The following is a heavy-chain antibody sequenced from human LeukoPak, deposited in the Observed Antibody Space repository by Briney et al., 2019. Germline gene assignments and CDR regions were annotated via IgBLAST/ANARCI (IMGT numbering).Heavy chain of an antibody. CDR1: GGTFSSYA. J-gene: IGHJ6*03. Sequence: SVKVSCKASGGTFSSYAISWVRQAPGQGLEWMGGIIPIFGTANYAQKFQGRVTITTDEPTSTAYMELSSLRSEDTAVCYCARACITMVRGVISDYYYMDVWGKGTTVTVSS. CDR2: IIPIFGTA. V-gene: IGHV1-69*05. D-gene: IGHD3-10*01. CDR3: ARACITMVRGVISDYYYMDV.